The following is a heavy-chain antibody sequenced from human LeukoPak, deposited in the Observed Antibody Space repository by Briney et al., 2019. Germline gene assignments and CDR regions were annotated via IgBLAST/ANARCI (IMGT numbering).Heavy chain of an antibody. Sequence: GGSLRLSCQASGLTFSNYAISWVRRAPGKGREGFSAFLGSGGSTYYADSVKGRFTVSRDNSKSTLYLQMNSLRAEDTALYYCAKWGDYDVLTGYYVPDYWGQGTLVTVSS. V-gene: IGHV3-23*01. D-gene: IGHD3-9*01. CDR1: GLTFSNYA. CDR2: FLGSGGST. CDR3: AKWGDYDVLTGYYVPDY. J-gene: IGHJ4*02.